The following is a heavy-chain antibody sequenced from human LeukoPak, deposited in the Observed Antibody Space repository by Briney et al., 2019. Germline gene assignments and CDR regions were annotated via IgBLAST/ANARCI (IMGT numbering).Heavy chain of an antibody. J-gene: IGHJ6*04. CDR2: INHSGST. CDR3: ARARLYGDYGLV. CDR1: GGSFSGYY. D-gene: IGHD4-17*01. Sequence: SETLSLTCAVYGGSFSGYYWSWIRQPPGKGLEWIGEINHSGSTNYNPSLKSRVTISVDTSKNQFSLKLSSVTAADTAVYYCARARLYGDYGLVWGKGTTVTVSS. V-gene: IGHV4-34*01.